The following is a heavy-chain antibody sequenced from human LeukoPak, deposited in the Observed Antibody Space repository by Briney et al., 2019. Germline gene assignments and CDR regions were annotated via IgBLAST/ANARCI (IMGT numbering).Heavy chain of an antibody. CDR1: GFTFSSYA. V-gene: IGHV3-30-3*01. CDR3: ARGRGYSYGYPIFDY. D-gene: IGHD5-18*01. J-gene: IGHJ4*02. CDR2: ISYDGSNK. Sequence: GGSLRLSCAASGFTFSSYAMHWVRQAPGKGLEWVAVISYDGSNKYYADSVKGRFTISRDNAKNSLYLQMNSLRAEDTAVYYCARGRGYSYGYPIFDYWGQGTLVTVSS.